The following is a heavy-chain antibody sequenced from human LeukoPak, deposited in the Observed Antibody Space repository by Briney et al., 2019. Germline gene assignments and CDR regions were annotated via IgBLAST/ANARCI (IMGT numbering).Heavy chain of an antibody. CDR2: IYSGGST. Sequence: GGSLRLSCAASGFTVSSNYMSWVRQAPGKGLEWVSLIYSGGSTYYADSVKGRFTISRDNSKNTLYLQMNSLRAEDTAVYYCARVWSRIVGATTSSEYWGQGTLVTVSS. J-gene: IGHJ4*02. CDR3: ARVWSRIVGATTSSEY. D-gene: IGHD1-26*01. V-gene: IGHV3-53*01. CDR1: GFTVSSNY.